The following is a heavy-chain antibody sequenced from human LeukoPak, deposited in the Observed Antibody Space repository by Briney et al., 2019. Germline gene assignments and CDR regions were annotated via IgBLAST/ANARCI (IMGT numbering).Heavy chain of an antibody. CDR2: VYHTGST. J-gene: IGHJ4*02. D-gene: IGHD3-22*01. CDR1: DDSISSPFW. CDR3: AKRSYRDTPGYYYRRLDS. Sequence: SETLSLTCAVSDDSISSPFWWSWVRQPPGKGLEWIGEVYHTGSTNYNPSLKSRVTISVDKSKTQFSLKLTSVTAADTAVYFCAKRSYRDTPGYYYRRLDSWGQGALVIVSS. V-gene: IGHV4-4*02.